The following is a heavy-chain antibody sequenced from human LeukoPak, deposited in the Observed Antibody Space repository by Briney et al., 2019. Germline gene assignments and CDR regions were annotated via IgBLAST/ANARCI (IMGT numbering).Heavy chain of an antibody. CDR2: VYTSGST. D-gene: IGHD3-3*01. CDR3: ARGDFWSGDLIQH. CDR1: GGSISSSSYY. J-gene: IGHJ1*01. V-gene: IGHV4-61*02. Sequence: SETLSLTCTVSGGSISSSSYYWSWIRQPAGKGLEWIGRVYTSGSTNYNPSLKSRVTMSVDTSKNQFSLKLSSVTAADTAMYYCARGDFWSGDLIQHWGQGTLVTVSS.